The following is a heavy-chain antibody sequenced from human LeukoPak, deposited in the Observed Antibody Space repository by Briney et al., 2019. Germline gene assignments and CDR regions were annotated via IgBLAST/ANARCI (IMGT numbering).Heavy chain of an antibody. V-gene: IGHV3-74*01. CDR1: GFTFSSYW. J-gene: IGHJ2*01. CDR2: INSDGSIT. CDR3: ARDLSGTGWYFDL. Sequence: QPGGSLRLSCAASGFTFSSYWMHWVRQAPGKGLVWVSRINSDGSITTYADSVKGRFTISRDNAKNTLYLQMNSLRAEDTAVFYCARDLSGTGWYFDLWGRGTLVTVSS. D-gene: IGHD1-14*01.